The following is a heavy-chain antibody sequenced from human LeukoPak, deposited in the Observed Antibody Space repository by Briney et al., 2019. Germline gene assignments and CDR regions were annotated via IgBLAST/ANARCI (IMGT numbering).Heavy chain of an antibody. CDR2: ISGSGGST. CDR1: GFTFSSYA. V-gene: IGHV3-23*01. J-gene: IGHJ4*02. Sequence: PGGSLRLSCAASGFTFSSYAMSWARQAPGKGLEWVSAISGSGGSTYYADSVKGRFTISRDNSKNTLYLEMSSLRVEDTAIYYCAKWPEGAMDYFDYWGQGTLVTVSS. D-gene: IGHD3-16*01. CDR3: AKWPEGAMDYFDY.